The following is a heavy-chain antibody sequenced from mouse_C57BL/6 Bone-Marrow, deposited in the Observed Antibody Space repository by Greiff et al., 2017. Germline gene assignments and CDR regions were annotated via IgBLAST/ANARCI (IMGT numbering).Heavy chain of an antibody. D-gene: IGHD1-1*01. J-gene: IGHJ2*01. V-gene: IGHV1-55*01. CDR3: ARRDYYGCSHFDF. CDR1: GYTFTSYC. CDR2: IYPGSGST. Sequence: QVQLQQSGAELVKPGASVKMSCKASGYTFTSYCITWVKQRPGQGLEWIGDIYPGSGSTKYNEKFKSKATLTVDTSSSTAYMQLSSLTSEDSAVYYCARRDYYGCSHFDFGGQGTTLTVSS.